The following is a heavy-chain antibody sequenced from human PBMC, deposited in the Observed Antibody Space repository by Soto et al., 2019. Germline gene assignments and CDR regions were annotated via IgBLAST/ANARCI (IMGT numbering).Heavy chain of an antibody. CDR3: ARDLRFLEWLSRTYYYGMDV. V-gene: IGHV1-69*13. CDR1: GGTFSSYA. D-gene: IGHD3-3*01. Sequence: ASVMVSCKASGGTFSSYAISWVRQAPGQGLEWMGGIIPIFGTANYAQKFQGRVTITADESTSTAYMELSSLRSEDTAVYYCARDLRFLEWLSRTYYYGMDVWGQGTTVTVSS. J-gene: IGHJ6*02. CDR2: IIPIFGTA.